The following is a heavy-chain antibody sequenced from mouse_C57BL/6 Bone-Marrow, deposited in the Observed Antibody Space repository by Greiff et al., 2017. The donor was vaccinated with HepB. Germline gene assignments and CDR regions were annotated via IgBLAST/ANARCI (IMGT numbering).Heavy chain of an antibody. V-gene: IGHV1-26*01. CDR3: ARRLRPSYAMDY. CDR2: INPNNGGT. Sequence: EVQLQQSGPELVKPGASVKISCKASGYTFTDYYMNWVKQSHGKSLEWIGDINPNNGGTSYNQKFKGKATLTVDKSSSTAYMGLRSLTSEDSAVYYCARRLRPSYAMDYWGQGTSVTVSS. CDR1: GYTFTDYY. J-gene: IGHJ4*01. D-gene: IGHD1-2*01.